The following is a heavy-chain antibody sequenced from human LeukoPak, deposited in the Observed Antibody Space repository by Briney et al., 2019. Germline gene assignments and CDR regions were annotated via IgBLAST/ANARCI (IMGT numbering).Heavy chain of an antibody. D-gene: IGHD6-19*01. CDR3: ARVAEQWLVPIINWFDP. Sequence: PSETLSLTCAVYGGSFSGYYWSWIRQPPGKGLEWIGEINHSGSTNYNPSLKSRVTISVDTSKNQFSLKLSSVTAAGTAVYYCARVAEQWLVPIINWFDPRGQGTLVTVSS. CDR2: INHSGST. CDR1: GGSFSGYY. V-gene: IGHV4-34*01. J-gene: IGHJ5*02.